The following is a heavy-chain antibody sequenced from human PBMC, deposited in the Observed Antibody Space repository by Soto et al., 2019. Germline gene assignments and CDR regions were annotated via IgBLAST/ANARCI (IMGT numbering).Heavy chain of an antibody. V-gene: IGHV1-69*02. CDR3: KYSYGSLFDY. J-gene: IGHJ4*02. D-gene: IGHD5-18*01. CDR1: GGTFSSYT. CDR2: IIPILGIA. Sequence: GASVKVSCKASGGTFSSYTISWVRQAPGQGLEWMGRIIPILGIANYAQKFQGRVTITADKSTSTAYMELSSLRSEDTAGYYCKYSYGSLFDYWGQGTLVTVSS.